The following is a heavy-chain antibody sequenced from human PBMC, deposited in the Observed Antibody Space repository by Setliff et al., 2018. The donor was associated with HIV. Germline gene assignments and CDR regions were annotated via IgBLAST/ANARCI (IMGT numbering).Heavy chain of an antibody. CDR2: INPNSGDT. D-gene: IGHD2-21*02. CDR1: GYTFTGYY. CDR3: ARGQYCGGDCYSV. J-gene: IGHJ4*02. Sequence: ASVKVSCKASGYTFTGYYMHWVRQAPGQGLEWMGWINPNSGDTNYAQKFQGRVTMTRDTSISTAYMELSRLRSDDMAVYYCARGQYCGGDCYSVWGQGTLVTVSS. V-gene: IGHV1-2*02.